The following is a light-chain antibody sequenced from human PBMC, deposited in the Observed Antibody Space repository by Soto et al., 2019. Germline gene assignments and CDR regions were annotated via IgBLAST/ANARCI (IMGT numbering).Light chain of an antibody. Sequence: IVMTQSPATLSVSPGEGATLSCKASQNVYNNLAWYQQRPGQPPRLLIYDASTRATGISARFSGSGYGTEFTLTISSLHSEDFAVYFCQQCRNWPLTFGGGTKV. CDR1: QNVYNN. CDR2: DAS. V-gene: IGKV3-15*01. J-gene: IGKJ4*01. CDR3: QQCRNWPLT.